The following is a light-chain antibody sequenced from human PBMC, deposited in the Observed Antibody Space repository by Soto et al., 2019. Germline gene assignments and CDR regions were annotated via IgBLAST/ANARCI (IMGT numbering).Light chain of an antibody. CDR3: QQYGSTPLT. CDR1: QSVTTQ. J-gene: IGKJ5*01. CDR2: GAS. Sequence: IVLTQAAGTLSLNPGERAALSCRASQSVTTQLVWYHQKPGQAPRLLIFGASTRATGIPDRFSGSGSGTDFTLTINRLEPEDFGVYYCQQYGSTPLTFGQGTRLEIK. V-gene: IGKV3-20*01.